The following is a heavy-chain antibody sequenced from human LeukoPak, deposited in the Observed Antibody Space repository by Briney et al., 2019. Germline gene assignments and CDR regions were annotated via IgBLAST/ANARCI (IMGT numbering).Heavy chain of an antibody. V-gene: IGHV3-48*04. CDR3: AREKVYYFDY. J-gene: IGHJ4*02. Sequence: GGSLRLSCAASGFTFSSYSMSWVRQAPGKGLEWVSYISSSSSTIYYADSVKGRFTISRDNAKNSLYLQMNSLRAEDTAVYYCAREKVYYFDYWGQGTLVTVSS. D-gene: IGHD2-8*01. CDR1: GFTFSSYS. CDR2: ISSSSSTI.